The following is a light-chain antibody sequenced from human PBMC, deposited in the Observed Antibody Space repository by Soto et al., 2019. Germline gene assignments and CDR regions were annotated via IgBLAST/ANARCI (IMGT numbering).Light chain of an antibody. CDR2: HAS. CDR1: QGIAKY. CDR3: QQADNRPLT. Sequence: DTQMTQSPSSLSASVGDRVTITCQASQGIAKYLHWYQQKLGKAPKLLIYHASNLQTGVPSRFSGSGSGTDFTFTISSLQPEDIATYYCQQADNRPLTFGGGTKVEI. V-gene: IGKV1-33*01. J-gene: IGKJ4*01.